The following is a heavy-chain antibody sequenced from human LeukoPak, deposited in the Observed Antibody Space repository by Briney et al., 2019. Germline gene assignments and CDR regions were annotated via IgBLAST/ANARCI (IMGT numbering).Heavy chain of an antibody. CDR3: ASSYGDYDDWFDP. J-gene: IGHJ5*02. D-gene: IGHD4-17*01. Sequence: PGGSLRLSCAASGFTFSSYWMSWVRQAPGKGLEWVANIKQDGSEKYYVDSVKGRLTISRDNAKNSLYLQMNSLRAEDTAVYYCASSYGDYDDWFDPWGQGTLVTVSS. CDR1: GFTFSSYW. CDR2: IKQDGSEK. V-gene: IGHV3-7*01.